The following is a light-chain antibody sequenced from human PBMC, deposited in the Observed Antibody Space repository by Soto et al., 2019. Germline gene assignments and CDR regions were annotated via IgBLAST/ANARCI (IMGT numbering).Light chain of an antibody. CDR2: GAS. J-gene: IGKJ5*01. CDR1: QDMNTY. CDR3: QQLHSYPIT. Sequence: DMQLTPLTLLLSASVGDRVTISCPASQDMNTYIAWYQQKPGKAPKLMIYGASTLQSGVPSRFRGSESGAVFTLTISSLQPEDFATYYCQQLHSYPITVGTGTRVEIK. V-gene: IGKV1-9*01.